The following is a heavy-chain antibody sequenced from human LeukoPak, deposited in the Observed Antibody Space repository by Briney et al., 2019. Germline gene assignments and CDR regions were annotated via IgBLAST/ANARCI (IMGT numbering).Heavy chain of an antibody. CDR2: INPSGGST. D-gene: IGHD6-19*01. V-gene: IGHV1-46*01. CDR1: GYTFTGYY. CDR3: AREVIAVAGTSPLGYFDY. Sequence: ASVKVSCKASGYTFTGYYMHWVRQAPGQGLEWMGIINPSGGSTSYAQKFQGRVTMTRDMSTSTVYMELSSLRSEDTAVYYCAREVIAVAGTSPLGYFDYWSQGTLVTVSS. J-gene: IGHJ4*02.